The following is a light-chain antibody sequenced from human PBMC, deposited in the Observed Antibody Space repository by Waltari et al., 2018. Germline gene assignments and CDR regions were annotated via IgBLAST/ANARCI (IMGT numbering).Light chain of an antibody. CDR2: DTS. CDR3: LLSYGGGLGV. Sequence: QPAVTQEPSLTVSPGETVTPTSCSSTGAVTSGQYPFWCHQKPRQAPKTLIYDTSNKHSWAAARFSGSLLGGRAALTLSGAQPEDEAEYYCLLSYGGGLGVFGGGTKVTVL. CDR1: TGAVTSGQY. J-gene: IGLJ2*01. V-gene: IGLV7-46*01.